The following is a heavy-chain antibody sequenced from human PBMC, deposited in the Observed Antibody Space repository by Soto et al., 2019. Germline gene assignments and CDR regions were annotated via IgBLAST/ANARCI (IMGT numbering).Heavy chain of an antibody. CDR1: GFMFNDYE. Sequence: EVQLVESGGGLAQSGGSLRLSCAASGFMFNDYEMNWVRQAPGKGLGWVSYISEGGTTTHYTDSVKGRFTISRDNAKESLYLQMNRLTPEDTATYFCVRDARGGGLLLWDCWGQVVVVSFSS. D-gene: IGHD3-16*01. J-gene: IGHJ4*02. CDR2: ISEGGTTT. V-gene: IGHV3-48*03. CDR3: VRDARGGGLLLWDC.